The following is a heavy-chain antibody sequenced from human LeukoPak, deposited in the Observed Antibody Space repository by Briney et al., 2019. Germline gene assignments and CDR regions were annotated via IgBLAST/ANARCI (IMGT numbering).Heavy chain of an antibody. CDR2: IYYSGST. J-gene: IGHJ3*02. Sequence: SETLSLTCTVSGGSISSSSYYWGWIRQPPGKGLEWIGNIYYSGSTYYNPSLESRVTMSLDTSKNQFSLKLSSVTAADTAVYYCARAPDAFDIWGQGTMVTVSS. V-gene: IGHV4-39*07. CDR1: GGSISSSSYY. CDR3: ARAPDAFDI.